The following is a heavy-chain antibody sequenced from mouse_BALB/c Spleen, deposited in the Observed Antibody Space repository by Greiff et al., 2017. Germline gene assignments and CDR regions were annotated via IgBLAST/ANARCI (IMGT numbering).Heavy chain of an antibody. Sequence: EVQLVESGPGLVKPSQSLSLTCSVTGYSITSGYYWNWIRQFPGNKLEWMGYISYDGSNNYNPSLKNRISITRDTSKNQFFLKLNSVTTEDTATYYCARVLMGAMDYWGQGTSVTVSS. J-gene: IGHJ4*01. D-gene: IGHD1-1*02. CDR3: ARVLMGAMDY. V-gene: IGHV3-6*02. CDR2: ISYDGSN. CDR1: GYSITSGYY.